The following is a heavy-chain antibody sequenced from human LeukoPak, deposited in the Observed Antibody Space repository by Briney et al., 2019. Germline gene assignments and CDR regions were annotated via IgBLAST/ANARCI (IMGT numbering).Heavy chain of an antibody. D-gene: IGHD3-10*01. CDR3: ARDFPGIGRGTFDF. CDR2: INQDGSDM. Sequence: QPGGSLRLSCAASGFIFNTFWMNWVRLTPGKGLEWVAKINQDGSDMYYVDSVKGRFFVSRDNARNLVYLQMNSQRVDDTAVYYCARDFPGIGRGTFDFWGQGTIIIVSS. V-gene: IGHV3-7*03. CDR1: GFIFNTFW. J-gene: IGHJ3*01.